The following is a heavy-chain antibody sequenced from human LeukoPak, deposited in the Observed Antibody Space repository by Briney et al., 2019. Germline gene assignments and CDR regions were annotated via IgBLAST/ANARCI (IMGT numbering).Heavy chain of an antibody. CDR2: IYSGGST. J-gene: IGHJ6*02. Sequence: GGSLRLSCAASGFTVSSNYMSWVRQAPGKGLEWASVIYSGGSTYYAGSVKGRFTISRDNSKNTLYLQMNSLRAEDTAVYYCASAPAAGTWYYYGMDVWGQGTTVTVSS. D-gene: IGHD6-13*01. CDR3: ASAPAAGTWYYYGMDV. CDR1: GFTVSSNY. V-gene: IGHV3-53*01.